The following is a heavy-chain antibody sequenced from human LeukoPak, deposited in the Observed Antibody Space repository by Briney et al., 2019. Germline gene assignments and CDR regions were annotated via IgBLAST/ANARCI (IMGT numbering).Heavy chain of an antibody. J-gene: IGHJ4*02. D-gene: IGHD3-22*01. CDR1: GFTFSSYA. CDR2: IKSKTDGGTT. CDR3: TTAGTYYYDSSGYYRIDY. V-gene: IGHV3-15*01. Sequence: GGSLRLSCAASGFTFSSYAMSWVRQAPGKGLEWVGRIKSKTDGGTTDYAAPVKGRFTISRDDSKNTLYLQMNSLKTEDTAVYYCTTAGTYYYDSSGYYRIDYWGQGTLVTVSS.